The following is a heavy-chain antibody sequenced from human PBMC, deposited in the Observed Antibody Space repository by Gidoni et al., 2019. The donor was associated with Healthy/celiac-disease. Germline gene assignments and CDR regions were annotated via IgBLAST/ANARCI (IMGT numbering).Heavy chain of an antibody. Sequence: EVQLVEYGGGLVKPGGTLSLSCADSGFTFSSYSMNWVRQAHGKGLEWGSSISSSSSSIYYADEVKGRFTISRDNAKTSLYLQINSLRADDTAVYYCSSNSDVKQYPLWGQGTLVTVSS. CDR1: GFTFSSYS. J-gene: IGHJ4*02. V-gene: IGHV3-21*01. D-gene: IGHD2-21*01. CDR2: ISSSSSSI. CDR3: SSNSDVKQYPL.